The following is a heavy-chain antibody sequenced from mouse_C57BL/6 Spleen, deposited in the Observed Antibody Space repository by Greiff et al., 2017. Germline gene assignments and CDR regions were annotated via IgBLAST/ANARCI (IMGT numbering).Heavy chain of an antibody. CDR1: GYTFTSYW. D-gene: IGHD4-1*01. Sequence: QVQLQQPGAELVKPGASVKLSCKASGYTFTSYWMHWVKQRPGHGLEWIGMIHPNSGSTNYNAKFKSKATLTVDKSSSTAYLQLSSLTSEDAAVDYYARPSWDVGYWGQGTTLTVSS. CDR3: ARPSWDVGY. CDR2: IHPNSGST. V-gene: IGHV1-64*01. J-gene: IGHJ2*01.